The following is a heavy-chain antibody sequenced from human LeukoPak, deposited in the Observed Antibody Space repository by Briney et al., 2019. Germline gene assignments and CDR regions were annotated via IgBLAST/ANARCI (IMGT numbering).Heavy chain of an antibody. Sequence: ASVKVSCKASGYTFTSYDINWVRQATGQGLEWMGWMNPNSGNTGYAQKFRGRVTMTRNTSISTAYMELSSLRSEDTAVYYCARGKSRIAAAIFGYWGQGTLVTVSS. CDR3: ARGKSRIAAAIFGY. V-gene: IGHV1-8*01. CDR2: MNPNSGNT. J-gene: IGHJ4*02. CDR1: GYTFTSYD. D-gene: IGHD6-13*01.